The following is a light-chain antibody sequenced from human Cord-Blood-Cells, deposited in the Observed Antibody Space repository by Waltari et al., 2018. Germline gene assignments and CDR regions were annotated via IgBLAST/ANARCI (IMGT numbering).Light chain of an antibody. CDR3: QQYGSSPQT. J-gene: IGKJ1*01. CDR2: GAS. Sequence: EIVLTQSPGPLSLSPGERATLSCSASQSVSSSYLAWYQQKPGQAPRLLIYGASSRATGIPDRFSGSGSGTDFTLTISRLEPEDFAVYYCQQYGSSPQTFGQGTKVEIK. V-gene: IGKV3-20*01. CDR1: QSVSSSY.